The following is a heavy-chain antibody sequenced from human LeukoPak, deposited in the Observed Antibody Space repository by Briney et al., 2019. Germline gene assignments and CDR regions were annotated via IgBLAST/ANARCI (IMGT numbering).Heavy chain of an antibody. CDR1: GFTFSSYA. J-gene: IGHJ4*02. D-gene: IGHD1-26*01. CDR2: ISGSGGST. CDR3: AKEVIVGVSFDY. V-gene: IGHV3-23*01. Sequence: PGGSLRLSCAASGFTFSSYAMSWVRQNPGKGLEWVAAISGSGGSTYYADSVKGRFTISRDNFKNTLYLQMNSLRAEDTAVYYCAKEVIVGVSFDYWGQGTLGTGSS.